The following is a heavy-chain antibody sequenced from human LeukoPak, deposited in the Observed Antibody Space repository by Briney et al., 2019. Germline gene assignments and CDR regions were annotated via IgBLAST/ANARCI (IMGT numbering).Heavy chain of an antibody. D-gene: IGHD2-2*01. CDR2: TSAYNGNT. CDR3: ARDLGYCSSTSCYPNWFDP. Sequence: ASVKVSCKASGYTFTSYGISWVRQAPGQGLEWMGWTSAYNGNTNYAQKLQGRVTMTTDTSTSTAYMELRSLRSDDTAVYYCARDLGYCSSTSCYPNWFDPWGQGTLVTVSS. V-gene: IGHV1-18*01. CDR1: GYTFTSYG. J-gene: IGHJ5*02.